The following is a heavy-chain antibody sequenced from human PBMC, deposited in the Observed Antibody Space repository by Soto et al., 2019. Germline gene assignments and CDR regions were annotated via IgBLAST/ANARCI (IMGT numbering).Heavy chain of an antibody. V-gene: IGHV4-34*01. J-gene: IGHJ6*03. Sequence: SETLSLTCAVYGVSFSGYYWSWIRQPPGKGLEWIGEINHSGSTNYNPSLKSRVTISVDTSKNQFSLKLSSVTAADTAVYYCARGPPLKMTTVTTDYYYYMDVWGKGTTVTVSS. CDR1: GVSFSGYY. CDR3: ARGPPLKMTTVTTDYYYYMDV. D-gene: IGHD4-17*01. CDR2: INHSGST.